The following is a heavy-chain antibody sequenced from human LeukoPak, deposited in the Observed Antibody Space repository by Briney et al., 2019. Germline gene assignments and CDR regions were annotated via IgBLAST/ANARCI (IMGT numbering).Heavy chain of an antibody. CDR3: ALSSIHKDYYFGMDV. V-gene: IGHV3-7*03. J-gene: IGHJ6*02. D-gene: IGHD2-2*01. CDR2: VNRDGSET. Sequence: GGSLRLSCAASGFALSSHWMTWVRQVPGRGPEWVANVNRDGSETYYLDSVMGRFTISKDNAKNSLYLQMNSLRADDTAVYHCALSSIHKDYYFGMDVWGQGTTVTVSS. CDR1: GFALSSHW.